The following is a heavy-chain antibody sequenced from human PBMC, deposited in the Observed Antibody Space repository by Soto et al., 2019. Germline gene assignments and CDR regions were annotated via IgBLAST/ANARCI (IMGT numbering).Heavy chain of an antibody. Sequence: ASVKVSCKAPRDTFTSYYINWVRQAPGQGLEWMGVINPHGGSTAYAQKFKGRVTLTRDTSASTVYMEVSSLTSEDKAMYYCARSSGGNFGIIIEGTNWFAPWGQRTLVTVYS. CDR1: RDTFTSYY. J-gene: IGHJ5*02. CDR3: ARSSGGNFGIIIEGTNWFAP. CDR2: INPHGGST. D-gene: IGHD1-26*01. V-gene: IGHV1-46*01.